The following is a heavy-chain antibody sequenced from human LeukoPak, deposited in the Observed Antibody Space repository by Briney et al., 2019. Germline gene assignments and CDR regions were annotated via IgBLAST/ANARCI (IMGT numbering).Heavy chain of an antibody. CDR2: INPNSGGT. Sequence: SVKVSCKASGYTFTGYYMHWVRQAPGQGLEWMGWINPNSGGTNYAQKFQGRVTMTRDTSISTAYMELSRLRSDDTAVYYCAREPPYCSGDSCFDYWGQGTLVTVSS. J-gene: IGHJ4*02. V-gene: IGHV1-2*02. CDR3: AREPPYCSGDSCFDY. D-gene: IGHD2-15*01. CDR1: GYTFTGYY.